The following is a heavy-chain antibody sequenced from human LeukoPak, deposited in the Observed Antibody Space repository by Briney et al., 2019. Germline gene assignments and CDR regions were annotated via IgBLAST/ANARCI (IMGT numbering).Heavy chain of an antibody. Sequence: PGGSLRLSCAASGFTFSSYAMSWVRQAPGKGLEWVSAISGSGGSTYYADSVKGRFTISRDNSKNTLYLQMNSLRAEDTAVYYCAKDGRLRLGELSLIYPDYWGQGILVTVSS. D-gene: IGHD3-16*02. CDR1: GFTFSSYA. CDR2: ISGSGGST. CDR3: AKDGRLRLGELSLIYPDY. V-gene: IGHV3-23*01. J-gene: IGHJ4*02.